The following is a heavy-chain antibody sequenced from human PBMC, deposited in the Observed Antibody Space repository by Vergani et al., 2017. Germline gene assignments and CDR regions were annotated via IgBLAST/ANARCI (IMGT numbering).Heavy chain of an antibody. Sequence: EVQLVQSGAEVKKPGESLKISCKASGYSFTSYWIGWVRQMPGKGLEWMGIIYPGDSDTRYSPSFQGQVTISADKSISTAYLQWSSLKASDTAMYYCARRDCSGGSCYDGIDYWGQGTLVTVSS. V-gene: IGHV5-51*01. CDR3: ARRDCSGGSCYDGIDY. J-gene: IGHJ4*02. CDR2: IYPGDSDT. D-gene: IGHD2-15*01. CDR1: GYSFTSYW.